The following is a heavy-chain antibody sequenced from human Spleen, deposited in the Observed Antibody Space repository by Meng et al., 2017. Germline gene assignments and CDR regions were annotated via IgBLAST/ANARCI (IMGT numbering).Heavy chain of an antibody. Sequence: QVQLQESGPGLVKPSQTLSLTCTVSGDSISSGAYYWSWVRQLPGRGLEWIAYIYYSGSTYYNPSLKSRVILSVDTSKNQFSLKLSSVTAADTAVYYCARVDSSGYFLDYWGQGTLVTVSS. CDR1: GDSISSGAYY. CDR2: IYYSGST. D-gene: IGHD3-22*01. CDR3: ARVDSSGYFLDY. V-gene: IGHV4-31*03. J-gene: IGHJ4*01.